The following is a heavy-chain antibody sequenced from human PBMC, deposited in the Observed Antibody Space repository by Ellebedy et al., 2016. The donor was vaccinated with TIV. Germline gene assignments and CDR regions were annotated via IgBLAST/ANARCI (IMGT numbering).Heavy chain of an antibody. V-gene: IGHV3-13*01. CDR1: GFTFSSHD. CDR2: ITSAGDT. Sequence: GESLKISCAASGFTFSSHDMHWVRQPTGKGLEWVSGITSAGDTYYLGSVKGRFIISRDSAKNSLYLQMNSLRAEDTAVYYCARRLGRGWLVPPKTSGMDVWGQGTTVTVSS. CDR3: ARRLGRGWLVPPKTSGMDV. D-gene: IGHD6-19*01. J-gene: IGHJ6*02.